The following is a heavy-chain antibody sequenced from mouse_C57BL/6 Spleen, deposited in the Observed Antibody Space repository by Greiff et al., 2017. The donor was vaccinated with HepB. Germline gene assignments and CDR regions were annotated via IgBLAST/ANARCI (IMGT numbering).Heavy chain of an antibody. D-gene: IGHD2-1*01. CDR1: GYTFTSYW. Sequence: QVQLQQPGAELVMPGASVKLSCKASGYTFTSYWTHWVKQRPGQGLEWIGEIDPSDSYTNYNQKFKGKSTLTVDKSSSTAYMQLSSLTSEDSAVYYCARSRDYGNYDYAMDYWGQGTSVTVSS. V-gene: IGHV1-69*01. J-gene: IGHJ4*01. CDR3: ARSRDYGNYDYAMDY. CDR2: IDPSDSYT.